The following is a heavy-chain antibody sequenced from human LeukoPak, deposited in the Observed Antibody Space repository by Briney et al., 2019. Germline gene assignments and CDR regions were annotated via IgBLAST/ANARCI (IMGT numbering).Heavy chain of an antibody. Sequence: GGSLRLSCAASGFTFSSYAMSWVRQAPGKGLEWVSAISGSGGSTYYADSVKGRFTISRDNAKNSLYLQMNSLRAEDTAVYYCAKALGMGPVGWYFDLWGRGTLVTVSS. CDR2: ISGSGGST. CDR3: AKALGMGPVGWYFDL. V-gene: IGHV3-23*01. CDR1: GFTFSSYA. D-gene: IGHD7-27*01. J-gene: IGHJ2*01.